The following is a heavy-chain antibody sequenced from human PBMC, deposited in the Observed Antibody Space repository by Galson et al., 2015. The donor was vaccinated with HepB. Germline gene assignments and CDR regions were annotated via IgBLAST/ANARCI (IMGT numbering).Heavy chain of an antibody. D-gene: IGHD5-12*01. CDR3: TGDRKGGYGPFDY. J-gene: IGHJ4*02. CDR1: GFTFGDYD. CDR2: IRSQANGGTT. Sequence: SLRLSCASSGFTFGDYDMSWFRQAPGKGLEWVGFIRSQANGGTTEYAASVKGRFTISRHDSKGIAYLQMNSLKTEDTAVYYCTGDRKGGYGPFDYWGQGTLVTVSS. V-gene: IGHV3-49*03.